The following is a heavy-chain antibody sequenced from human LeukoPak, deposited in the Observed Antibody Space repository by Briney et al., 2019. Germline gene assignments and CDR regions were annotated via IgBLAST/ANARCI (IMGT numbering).Heavy chain of an antibody. CDR3: ARDSRMVSY. V-gene: IGHV4-34*01. CDR2: INHSGST. D-gene: IGHD5-18*01. Sequence: SETLSLTCAVYGGSFSGYYWSWIRQPPGKGLEWIGEINHSGSTNYNPSLRSRVTISVDTSKNQFSLKLSSVTAADTAVYYCARDSRMVSYWGQGTLVTVSS. CDR1: GGSFSGYY. J-gene: IGHJ4*02.